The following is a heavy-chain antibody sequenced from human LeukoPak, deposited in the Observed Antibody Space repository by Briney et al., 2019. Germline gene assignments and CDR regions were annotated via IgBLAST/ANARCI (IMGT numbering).Heavy chain of an antibody. D-gene: IGHD2-15*01. CDR2: ISYEGSDK. CDR3: AQADAPYCSGGSCYLDY. J-gene: IGHJ4*02. V-gene: IGHV3-30*18. CDR1: GLTFSSYG. Sequence: PGRSLRLSCAASGLTFSSYGMHWVRQTPGKGLEWVAIISYEGSDKYYADSVKGRFTISRDNSKNTLYLQMNSLRAEDTAVYYCAQADAPYCSGGSCYLDYWGQGTLVTVSS.